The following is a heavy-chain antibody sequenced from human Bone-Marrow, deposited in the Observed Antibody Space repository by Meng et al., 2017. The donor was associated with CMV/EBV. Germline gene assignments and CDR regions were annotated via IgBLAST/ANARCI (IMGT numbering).Heavy chain of an antibody. D-gene: IGHD2-2*01. CDR3: VRQILVVPDRGYGVDV. J-gene: IGHJ6*02. Sequence: SETLSLTCTVSGHSISTANFWGWIRQPPGKGLEWIGVYDTGTTFYNPSLKSRVAISVDTSETQFSLKLSAVTAADTAVYYCVRQILVVPDRGYGVDVWGQGTTATVSS. CDR1: GHSISTANF. CDR2: VYDTGTT. V-gene: IGHV4-38-2*02.